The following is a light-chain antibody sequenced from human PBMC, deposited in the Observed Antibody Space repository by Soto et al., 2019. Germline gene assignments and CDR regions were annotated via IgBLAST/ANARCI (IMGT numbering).Light chain of an antibody. V-gene: IGKV1-5*03. Sequence: DIQMTQSPSTLSGSVGDRVTITCRASQTISSWLAWYQQKPGKAPKLLIFKASTLKSGVPSRFSGSGSGTEFTLTISSLQPDDFATYYCQQSYSNILSFGGGTRVELK. CDR3: QQSYSNILS. J-gene: IGKJ4*01. CDR2: KAS. CDR1: QTISSW.